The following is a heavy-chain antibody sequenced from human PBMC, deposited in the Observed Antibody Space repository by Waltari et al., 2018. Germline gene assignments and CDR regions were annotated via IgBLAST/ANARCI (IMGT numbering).Heavy chain of an antibody. J-gene: IGHJ4*02. Sequence: QIQLVQSGPEERKPGASVKVSCKASGYSFSAYGFSWARQAPGQGLGWLGWIRAHNGGTKDAQQFLGRVSLTTDSSARTAYMEMRSLRSDDTAIYYCARDYSTSTPDRSDHWGQGTLVTVAA. CDR1: GYSFSAYG. D-gene: IGHD2-2*01. CDR2: IRAHNGGT. V-gene: IGHV1-18*04. CDR3: ARDYSTSTPDRSDH.